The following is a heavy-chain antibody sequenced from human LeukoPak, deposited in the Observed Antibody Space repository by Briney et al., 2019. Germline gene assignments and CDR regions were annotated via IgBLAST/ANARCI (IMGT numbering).Heavy chain of an antibody. Sequence: SETLSLTCAVSGGSISSGGYSWSWIRQPPGKGLEWIGYIYHSGSTYYNPSLKSRVTISVDRSKNQFSLKLSSVTAADTAVYYWARAALGGAITRDAFDIWAKGQWSPSLQ. CDR3: ARAALGGAITRDAFDI. J-gene: IGHJ3*02. CDR1: GGSISSGGYS. CDR2: IYHSGST. V-gene: IGHV4-30-2*01. D-gene: IGHD1-26*01.